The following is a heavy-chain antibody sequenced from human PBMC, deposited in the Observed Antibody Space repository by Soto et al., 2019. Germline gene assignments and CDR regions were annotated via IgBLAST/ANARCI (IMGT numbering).Heavy chain of an antibody. J-gene: IGHJ5*02. CDR3: ARDRSVAVAGPGWFDP. CDR1: GYTFTTYA. V-gene: IGHV1-3*01. Sequence: ASVKVSCKASGYTFTTYAMHWVRQAPGQRLEWMGWINAGNGNTKYSQKFQGRVTITRDTSASTAYMELSSLRSKDTAVYYCARDRSVAVAGPGWFDPWGQGTLVTVSS. CDR2: INAGNGNT. D-gene: IGHD6-19*01.